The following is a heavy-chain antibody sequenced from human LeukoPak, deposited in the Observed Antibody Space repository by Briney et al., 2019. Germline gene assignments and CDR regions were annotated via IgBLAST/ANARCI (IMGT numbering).Heavy chain of an antibody. V-gene: IGHV3-7*01. CDR3: VRDGGVSGYDLLDY. Sequence: GGSLRLSCAASGFTFSNYWMTWVRQAPGKGLEWVAHINQDGSEEHYMDTVKARFTISRDNAKNSLSLQMNSLRAEDTAVYYCVRDGGVSGYDLLDYWGQGTWVTVSS. D-gene: IGHD5-12*01. CDR1: GFTFSNYW. J-gene: IGHJ4*02. CDR2: INQDGSEE.